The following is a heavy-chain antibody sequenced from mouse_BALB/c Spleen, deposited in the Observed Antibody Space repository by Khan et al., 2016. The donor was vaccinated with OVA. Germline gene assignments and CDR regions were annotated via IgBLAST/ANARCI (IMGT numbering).Heavy chain of an antibody. D-gene: IGHD2-1*01. CDR3: ARYYGNYGWYFDV. V-gene: IGHV2-9*02. Sequence: QVQLKQSGPGLVAPSQSLSITCTVSGFSLTSYGVHWVRQPPGKGLEWLGVIWTGGSTNYNSAHMSRLSISKDNSKSQVFLKMNSLQTDDTAMYYCARYYGNYGWYFDVWGAGTTVTVSS. J-gene: IGHJ1*01. CDR2: IWTGGST. CDR1: GFSLTSYG.